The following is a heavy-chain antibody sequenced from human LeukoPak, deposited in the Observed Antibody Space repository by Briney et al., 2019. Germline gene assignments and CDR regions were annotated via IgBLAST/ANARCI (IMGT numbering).Heavy chain of an antibody. D-gene: IGHD2-2*02. V-gene: IGHV4-34*01. J-gene: IGHJ6*02. CDR3: ARGHIVVVPATIHYYGMDV. Sequence: SETLSLTCAVYGGSFSGYYWSWTRQPPGKGLEWIGEINHSGSTNYNPSLKSRVTISVDTSKNQFSLKLSSVTAADTAVYYCARGHIVVVPATIHYYGMDVWGQGTTVTVSS. CDR2: INHSGST. CDR1: GGSFSGYY.